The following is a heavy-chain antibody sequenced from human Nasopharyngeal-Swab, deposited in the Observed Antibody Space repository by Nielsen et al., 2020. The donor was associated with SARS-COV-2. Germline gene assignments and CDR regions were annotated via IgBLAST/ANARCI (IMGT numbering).Heavy chain of an antibody. V-gene: IGHV1-18*01. J-gene: IGHJ3*02. CDR2: ISAYNGNT. D-gene: IGHD4-11*01. CDR3: ATKVTRDAFDI. Sequence: WVRQAPGQGLEWMGWISAYNGNTNYAQKLQGRVTMTTDTSTSTAYMELRSLRSDDTAVYYCATKVTRDAFDIWGQGTMVTVSS.